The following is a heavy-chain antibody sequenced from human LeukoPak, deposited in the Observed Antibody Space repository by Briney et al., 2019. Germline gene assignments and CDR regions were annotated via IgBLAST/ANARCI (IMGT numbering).Heavy chain of an antibody. CDR1: GFTFSSYA. V-gene: IGHV3-23*01. CDR3: AKYKYAVRAWFDY. D-gene: IGHD1-14*01. J-gene: IGHJ4*02. Sequence: PGGSLRLSCAASGFTFSSYAMSWVRQAPGKGLEWVSAISGSGGSTYYADSVKGRFTISRDNSKNTLYLQMNSLRAEDTAVNYCAKYKYAVRAWFDYWGQGTLVTVSS. CDR2: ISGSGGST.